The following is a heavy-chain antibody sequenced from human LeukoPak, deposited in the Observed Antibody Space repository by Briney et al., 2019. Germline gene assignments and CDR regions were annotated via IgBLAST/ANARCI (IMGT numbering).Heavy chain of an antibody. CDR3: ARELEGYDFWSGSDAFDI. CDR1: GFTFSSYS. D-gene: IGHD3-3*01. CDR2: ISSSSSYI. Sequence: KTGGSLRLSCAASGFTFSSYSMNWVRQAPGKGLEWVSSISSSSSYIYYADSVKGRFTISRDNAKKSLYLQMNTLRAEVTAVYYCARELEGYDFWSGSDAFDIWGQGTMVTVSS. J-gene: IGHJ3*02. V-gene: IGHV3-21*01.